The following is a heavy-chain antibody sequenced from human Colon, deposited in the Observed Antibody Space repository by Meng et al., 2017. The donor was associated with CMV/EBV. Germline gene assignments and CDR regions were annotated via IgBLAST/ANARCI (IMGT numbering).Heavy chain of an antibody. J-gene: IGHJ4*02. CDR2: ISASGSTI. Sequence: FSDYYMSWIRQAPGKGLEWVSYISASGSTIYYADSVKGRFTISRDNAKNSLYLQMNSLRAEDTAVYYCARDRRHYVDGSGYGSLDYWGQGTLVTVSS. V-gene: IGHV3-11*04. CDR3: ARDRRHYVDGSGYGSLDY. D-gene: IGHD3-22*01. CDR1: FSDYY.